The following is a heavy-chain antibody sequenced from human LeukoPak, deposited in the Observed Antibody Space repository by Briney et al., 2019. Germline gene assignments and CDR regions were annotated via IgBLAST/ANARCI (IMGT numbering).Heavy chain of an antibody. J-gene: IGHJ4*02. Sequence: GESLKISCQGSGYSFSSYWIGWVRQMPGKGLEWMGIIYPGDSDTRYSPSFQGQVTISADNFISTAYLQWSSLKASNTAMYYCARGGIVGSAFDYWGQETLVTVSS. CDR3: ARGGIVGSAFDY. D-gene: IGHD1-26*01. V-gene: IGHV5-51*01. CDR2: IYPGDSDT. CDR1: GYSFSSYW.